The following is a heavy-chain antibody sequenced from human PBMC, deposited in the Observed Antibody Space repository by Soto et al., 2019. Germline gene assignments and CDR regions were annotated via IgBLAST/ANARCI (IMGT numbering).Heavy chain of an antibody. J-gene: IGHJ4*02. Sequence: PSETLSLTCTVSNYSISSGYYWGWIRQSPGEGLEWIVSMYHSGTTYYNPSLNSRVTISIDTSKNQFSLKLTSVTSADTTVYFCARVAFGPIDYWGQGTLVTVSS. CDR2: MYHSGTT. V-gene: IGHV4-38-2*02. CDR3: ARVAFGPIDY. D-gene: IGHD3-16*01. CDR1: NYSISSGYY.